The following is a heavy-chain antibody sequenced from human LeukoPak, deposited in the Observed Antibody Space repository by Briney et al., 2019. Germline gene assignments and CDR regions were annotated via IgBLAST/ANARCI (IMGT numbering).Heavy chain of an antibody. CDR3: ASLGLTWYFDL. J-gene: IGHJ2*01. CDR1: GFTFSSYS. D-gene: IGHD7-27*01. CDR2: ISSSSSYI. Sequence: AGGSLRLSCAASGFTFSSYSMNWVRQAPGKGLEWVSSISSSSSYIYYADSVKGRFTISRDNAKNSLYLQMNSLRAEDTAVYYCASLGLTWYFDLWGRGTLVTVSS. V-gene: IGHV3-21*01.